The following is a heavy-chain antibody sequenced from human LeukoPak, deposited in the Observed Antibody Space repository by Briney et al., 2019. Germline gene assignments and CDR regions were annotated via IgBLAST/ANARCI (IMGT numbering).Heavy chain of an antibody. Sequence: GGSLRLSCAASGFTFSDYYMSWIRQAPGKGLEWVSYIRSSGSNIYYVDSVKGRFTVSRDNAKNSLYLQMNSLRAEDTAVYYCARVLSYSRSLSGFDHWGQGALVTVSS. J-gene: IGHJ4*02. CDR2: IRSSGSNI. CDR1: GFTFSDYY. V-gene: IGHV3-11*04. D-gene: IGHD6-6*01. CDR3: ARVLSYSRSLSGFDH.